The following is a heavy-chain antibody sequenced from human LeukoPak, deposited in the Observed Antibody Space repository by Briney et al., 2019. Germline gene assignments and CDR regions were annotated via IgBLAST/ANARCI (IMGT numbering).Heavy chain of an antibody. V-gene: IGHV4-4*02. CDR1: GGSISSSNW. D-gene: IGHD4-23*01. Sequence: PSGTLSLTCAVSGGSISSSNWWSWVRQPPGKGLEWIGSIYHSGSTYYNPSLKSRVTISVDTSKNQFSLKLSSVTAADTAVYYCARVGSIKTTVVTPPHPYYYYYYMDVWGKGTTVTVSS. J-gene: IGHJ6*03. CDR3: ARVGSIKTTVVTPPHPYYYYYYMDV. CDR2: IYHSGST.